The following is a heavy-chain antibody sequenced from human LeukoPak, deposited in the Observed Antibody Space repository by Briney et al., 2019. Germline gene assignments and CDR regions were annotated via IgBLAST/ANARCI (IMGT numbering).Heavy chain of an antibody. V-gene: IGHV3-30*03. Sequence: GGSLRLSCAASGFTFNSYGMHWVRQAPGKGLEWVAVVSYDGTNKYYADSVKGRFTISRDNSKNTLYLQMNSLRAEDTAVYYCARAAMVRGKVDIWGQGTMVTVSS. CDR1: GFTFNSYG. CDR2: VSYDGTNK. J-gene: IGHJ3*02. D-gene: IGHD3-10*01. CDR3: ARAAMVRGKVDI.